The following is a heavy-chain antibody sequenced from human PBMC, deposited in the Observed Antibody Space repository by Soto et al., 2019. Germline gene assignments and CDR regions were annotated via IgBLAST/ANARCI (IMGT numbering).Heavy chain of an antibody. V-gene: IGHV1-2*04. Sequence: QVQLVQSGAEVKKPGASVKVSCKASGYTFTGYYMHWVRQAPGQGLEWMGWINPNSGGTNYAQKFQGWVTMTRDTSISTANMERSRLRSDDTAVYYCARGDRMVRGVMGVFDYWGQGTLVTVSS. CDR1: GYTFTGYY. J-gene: IGHJ4*02. CDR2: INPNSGGT. D-gene: IGHD3-10*01. CDR3: ARGDRMVRGVMGVFDY.